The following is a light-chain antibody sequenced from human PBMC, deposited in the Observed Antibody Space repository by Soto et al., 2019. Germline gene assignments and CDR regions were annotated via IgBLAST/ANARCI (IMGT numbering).Light chain of an antibody. CDR2: WAS. CDR1: QNVIHDSNSKNF. Sequence: DIVLTQSPDSLAVSRGERATINCKSSQNVIHDSNSKNFLAWYQQKPGQPPKLLMYWASTRESGVPDRFSGSGSGTDFTLTLSSLQAEDVAVYYCQQYHTPPLTFGGGTKVEIK. J-gene: IGKJ4*01. CDR3: QQYHTPPLT. V-gene: IGKV4-1*01.